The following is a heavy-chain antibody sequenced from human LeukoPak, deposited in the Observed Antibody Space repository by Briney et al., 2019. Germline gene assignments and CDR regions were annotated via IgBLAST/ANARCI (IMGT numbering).Heavy chain of an antibody. D-gene: IGHD1-26*01. CDR1: GYTFTSNY. CDR2: ISPSGGST. Sequence: ASVKVSCKAFGYTFTSNYMHWVRQAPGQGPEWMGVISPSGGSTTYAQKFQGRVTLTRDMSTSTDYLELSSLTSEDTAAYYCAREMGVGSTMGYFHYWGQGTLVTVSS. J-gene: IGHJ4*02. V-gene: IGHV1-46*01. CDR3: AREMGVGSTMGYFHY.